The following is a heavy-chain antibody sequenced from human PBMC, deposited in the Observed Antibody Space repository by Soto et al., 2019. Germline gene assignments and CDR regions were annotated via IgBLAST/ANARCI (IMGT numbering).Heavy chain of an antibody. CDR3: ARNRYCSSTSCRIKGAFDI. CDR2: INPNSGGT. V-gene: IGHV1-2*04. D-gene: IGHD2-2*01. Sequence: ASVKVSFKASGYTFTGYYMHWVRQAPGQGLEWMGWINPNSGGTNYAQKFQGWVTMTRDTSISTAYMELSRLRSDDTAVYYCARNRYCSSTSCRIKGAFDIWGQGTMVTVSS. CDR1: GYTFTGYY. J-gene: IGHJ3*02.